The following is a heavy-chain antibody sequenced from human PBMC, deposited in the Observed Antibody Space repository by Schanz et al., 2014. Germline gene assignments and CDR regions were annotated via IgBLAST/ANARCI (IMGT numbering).Heavy chain of an antibody. CDR2: IFYSGST. D-gene: IGHD2-15*01. Sequence: QVQLQESGPGLVKPSQTLFLTCAVSGVSISSGGYSWTWIRQPPGKGPEWIGYIFYSGSTNYNPPLKGRITRSGDTSKNQFSLKLSSLTAADTAVYYCARQGKAWWSSFDPWGQGTLVTVSS. V-gene: IGHV4-30-4*07. J-gene: IGHJ5*02. CDR1: GVSISSGGYS. CDR3: ARQGKAWWSSFDP.